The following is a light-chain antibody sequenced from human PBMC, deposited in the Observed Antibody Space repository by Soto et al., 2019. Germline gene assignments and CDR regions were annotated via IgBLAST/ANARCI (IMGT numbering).Light chain of an antibody. V-gene: IGKV3-15*01. CDR2: GAS. CDR3: QQSSSFPLT. J-gene: IGKJ3*01. Sequence: EIVMTQSPATLSVSPGERATLSCRASQSVSSNLAWYQQKPGQAPRLLIYGASTRATGIPARFSGSGSGTDFTLTIGSLQPEDSATYYCQQSSSFPLTFGPGTKVDIK. CDR1: QSVSSN.